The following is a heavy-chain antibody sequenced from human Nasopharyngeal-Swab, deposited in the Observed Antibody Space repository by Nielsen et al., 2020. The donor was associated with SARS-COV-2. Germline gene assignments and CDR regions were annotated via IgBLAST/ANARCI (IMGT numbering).Heavy chain of an antibody. CDR2: MYHSGST. V-gene: IGHV4-59*01. CDR1: GGSISSYL. J-gene: IGHJ6*03. Sequence: SETLSLTCTVSGGSISSYLWSWIRQSPGKRLEWIGYMYHSGSTNYNPSLESRVSISVDTSKNQVSLKLRSVTAADTAVYYCAASAYFYYCMDVWGKGTTVTVSS. CDR3: AASAYFYYCMDV.